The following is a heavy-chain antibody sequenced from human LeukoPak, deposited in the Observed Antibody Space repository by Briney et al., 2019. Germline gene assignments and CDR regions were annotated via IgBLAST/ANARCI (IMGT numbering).Heavy chain of an antibody. Sequence: ASVKVSCKASGYTFTNYGISWVRQAPGQGLERMGWISAYNGNTNYAHKLQGRVTMTTDTSTSTAYMELRSLRSDDTTVYYCARDGSVANGIDYWGQGTLVTVSS. CDR2: ISAYNGNT. CDR3: ARDGSVANGIDY. V-gene: IGHV1-18*04. D-gene: IGHD5-12*01. CDR1: GYTFTNYG. J-gene: IGHJ4*02.